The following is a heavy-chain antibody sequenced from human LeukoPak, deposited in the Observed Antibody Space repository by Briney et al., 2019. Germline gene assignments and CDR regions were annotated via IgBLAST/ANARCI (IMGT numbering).Heavy chain of an antibody. J-gene: IGHJ4*02. CDR1: GYTFTSYG. CDR3: ARGWDTAMAPFDY. D-gene: IGHD5-18*01. V-gene: IGHV1-18*01. Sequence: ASVKVSCKASGYTFTSYGISWVRQAPGQGLEWMGWISPYNSNTYYVQNLQGRVTMTTDTSTSTAYMELRSLRSDDTAVYYCARGWDTAMAPFDYWGQGTLVTVSS. CDR2: ISPYNSNT.